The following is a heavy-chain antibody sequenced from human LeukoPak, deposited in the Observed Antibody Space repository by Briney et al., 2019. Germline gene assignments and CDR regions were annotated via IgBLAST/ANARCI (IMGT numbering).Heavy chain of an antibody. CDR3: AKDSFFFRGTPWSDR. J-gene: IGHJ5*02. Sequence: GGSLRLSCAASGFTFSSHAMNWIRQAPGKGLEWVSTISGSGTSTFYGDSVRGRFTISRDNSKNTLYLQMNSLRAEDTAVYYCAKDSFFFRGTPWSDRWGQGTLVTVSS. CDR1: GFTFSSHA. CDR2: ISGSGTST. V-gene: IGHV3-23*01. D-gene: IGHD3-10*01.